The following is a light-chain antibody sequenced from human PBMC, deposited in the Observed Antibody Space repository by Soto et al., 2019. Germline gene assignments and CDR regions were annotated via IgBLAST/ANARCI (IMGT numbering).Light chain of an antibody. Sequence: DIQLTQSPSFLSASVGDRVTVTCGASQGINSYLAWYQQKPGKAPKLLIYTASTLQSGVPSRFSGSGSGTEFTLTITSLQPEDFAAYYCQQLYTYPLTFGGGTKVEIK. CDR1: QGINSY. CDR3: QQLYTYPLT. CDR2: TAS. V-gene: IGKV1-9*01. J-gene: IGKJ4*01.